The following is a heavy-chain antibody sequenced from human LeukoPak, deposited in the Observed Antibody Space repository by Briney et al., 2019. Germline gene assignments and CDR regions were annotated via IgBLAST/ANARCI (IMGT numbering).Heavy chain of an antibody. CDR2: ISSTGSTT. V-gene: IGHV3-48*03. J-gene: IGHJ4*02. D-gene: IGHD3-10*01. Sequence: PGGSLRLSCAASGFTFSSYEMNWVRQAPGKGLEWVSYISSTGSTTYYTDSVKGRLTISRDNAKNSLYLQMNSLRVEDTAVYYCARMHGEIDSWGQGTLVTVSS. CDR3: ARMHGEIDS. CDR1: GFTFSSYE.